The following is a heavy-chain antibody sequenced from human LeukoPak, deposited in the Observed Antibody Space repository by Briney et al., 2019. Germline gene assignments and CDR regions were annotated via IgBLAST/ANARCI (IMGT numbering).Heavy chain of an antibody. D-gene: IGHD3-10*01. V-gene: IGHV1-69*05. CDR3: ARDIRDYYGSPGHWD. Sequence: ASVKVSCKASGGTFSSYAISWVRQAPGQGLEWMGGIIPIFGTANYAQKLQGRVTMTTDTSTSTAYMELRSLRSDDTAVYYCARDIRDYYGSPGHWDWGQGTLVTVSS. J-gene: IGHJ4*02. CDR1: GGTFSSYA. CDR2: IIPIFGTA.